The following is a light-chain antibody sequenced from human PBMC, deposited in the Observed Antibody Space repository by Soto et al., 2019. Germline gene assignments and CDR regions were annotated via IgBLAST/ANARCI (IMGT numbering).Light chain of an antibody. V-gene: IGKV1-9*01. CDR3: QHLRT. J-gene: IGKJ1*01. CDR2: DAS. CDR1: QGISSY. Sequence: DIRLTQSPSFLSASVGDRVTITCRASQGISSYLAWYQQKPGKAPKFLIYDASTLQSGVPSRFSGSGFGTEFSLTISSLQPDDSGSYYCQHLRTFGQGTKVDIK.